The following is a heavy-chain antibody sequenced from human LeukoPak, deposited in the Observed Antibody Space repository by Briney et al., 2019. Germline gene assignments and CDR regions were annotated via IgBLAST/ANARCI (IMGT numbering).Heavy chain of an antibody. J-gene: IGHJ5*02. Sequence: SETLSLTCSVSGGSISSSSSYWGWIRQPPGKGLEWIGSIYYSGSSFDNPALKSRVTISVDTSKNQFSLKLSSVTAADTAVYYCARPVMITFGGVIVDNWFDPWGQGTLVTVSS. D-gene: IGHD3-16*02. CDR1: GGSISSSSSY. CDR3: ARPVMITFGGVIVDNWFDP. V-gene: IGHV4-39*01. CDR2: IYYSGSS.